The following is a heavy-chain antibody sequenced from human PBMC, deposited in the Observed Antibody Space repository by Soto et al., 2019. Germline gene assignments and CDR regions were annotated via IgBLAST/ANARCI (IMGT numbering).Heavy chain of an antibody. Sequence: SETLSLTCTVSGGSISSSSHYWGWIRQPPGKGLEWIGSIYYSGSTYYNPSLKSRVTISVDTSKNQFSLKLSSVTAADTAVYYCASELYYDFWSGQAFDYWGQGTLVTVSS. CDR1: GGSISSSSHY. CDR3: ASELYYDFWSGQAFDY. J-gene: IGHJ4*02. V-gene: IGHV4-39*01. D-gene: IGHD3-3*01. CDR2: IYYSGST.